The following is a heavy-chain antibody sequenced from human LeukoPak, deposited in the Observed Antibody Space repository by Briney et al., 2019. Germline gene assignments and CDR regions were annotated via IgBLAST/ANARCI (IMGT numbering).Heavy chain of an antibody. CDR1: GGSFSGYY. D-gene: IGHD3-3*01. V-gene: IGHV4-34*01. CDR3: ARGDYDFWSGSTPNAFDI. CDR2: INHSGST. Sequence: SETLSLTCAVYGGSFSGYYWSWIRQPPGKGLEWIGEINHSGSTNYNSSLKSRVTISVDTSKNQFSLKLSSVTAADTAVYYCARGDYDFWSGSTPNAFDIWGQGTMVTVSS. J-gene: IGHJ3*02.